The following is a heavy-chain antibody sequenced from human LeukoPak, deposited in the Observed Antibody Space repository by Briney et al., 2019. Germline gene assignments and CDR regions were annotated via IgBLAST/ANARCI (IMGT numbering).Heavy chain of an antibody. J-gene: IGHJ4*02. V-gene: IGHV3-74*01. CDR3: AKDHYWSIDY. Sequence: PGRSLRLSSAASGFDFSSNWMHWVRHAPGQGLVWVSRIKGDGISTNYADSVRGRFTIPRDIAKNTLYLQMNSLRAEDTGAYYCAKDHYWSIDYWGRGTLVTVSS. D-gene: IGHD3-3*01. CDR2: IKGDGIST. CDR1: GFDFSSNW.